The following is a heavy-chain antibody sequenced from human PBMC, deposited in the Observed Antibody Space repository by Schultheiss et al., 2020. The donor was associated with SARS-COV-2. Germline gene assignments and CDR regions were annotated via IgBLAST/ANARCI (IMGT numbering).Heavy chain of an antibody. CDR1: GGSISSGGYY. Sequence: SETLSLTCTVSGGSISSGGYYWSWIRQHPGKGLEWIGYIYYSGSTYYNPSLKSRVSISVDTSQNHFSLKLSSVTAADTAVYYCARTFILYYYAMDVWGHGTSVTVSS. CDR3: ARTFILYYYAMDV. D-gene: IGHD2-21*01. J-gene: IGHJ6*02. V-gene: IGHV4-30-4*08. CDR2: IYYSGST.